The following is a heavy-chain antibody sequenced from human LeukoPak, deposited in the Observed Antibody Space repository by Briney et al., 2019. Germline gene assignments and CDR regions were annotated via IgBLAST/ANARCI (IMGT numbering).Heavy chain of an antibody. V-gene: IGHV3-30*03. Sequence: PGGSLRLSCAASGFIFSSYWMTWVRQAPGKGLEWVAVISYDGSNKYYADSVKGRFTISRDNSKNTLYLQMNSLRAEDTAVYYCARGATDVYFDYWGQGTLVTVSS. J-gene: IGHJ4*02. CDR3: ARGATDVYFDY. CDR2: ISYDGSNK. CDR1: GFIFSSYW.